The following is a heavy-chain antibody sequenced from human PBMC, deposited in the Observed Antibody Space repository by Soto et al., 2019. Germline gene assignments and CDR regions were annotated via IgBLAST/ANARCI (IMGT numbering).Heavy chain of an antibody. CDR3: AREGALLYGGNPDYYYTVGV. CDR1: GDPISGNY. J-gene: IGHJ6*02. D-gene: IGHD4-17*01. V-gene: IGHV4-59*12. CDR2: VYYTGST. Sequence: TSETLSLTCTVSGDPISGNYWSWIRQPPGKRPEWIGYVYYTGSTNYNPSLKSRVIISVDTSKNQFSLKLSSVTAADTAVYYCAREGALLYGGNPDYYYTVGVWGQGTTVTVSS.